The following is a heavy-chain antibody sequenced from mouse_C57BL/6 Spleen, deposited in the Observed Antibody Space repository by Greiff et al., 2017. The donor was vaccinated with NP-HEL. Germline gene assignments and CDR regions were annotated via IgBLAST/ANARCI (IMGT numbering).Heavy chain of an antibody. CDR2: IHPNSGST. D-gene: IGHD2-2*01. CDR1: GYTFTSYW. CDR3: ARGMGVTRTWFAY. J-gene: IGHJ3*01. V-gene: IGHV1-64*01. Sequence: QVQLQQPGAELVKPGASVKLSCKASGYTFTSYWMHWVKQRPGQGLEWIGMIHPNSGSTNYNEKFKSKATLTVDKSSSTAYMQLSSLTSEDSAVYYCARGMGVTRTWFAYWGQGTLVTVSA.